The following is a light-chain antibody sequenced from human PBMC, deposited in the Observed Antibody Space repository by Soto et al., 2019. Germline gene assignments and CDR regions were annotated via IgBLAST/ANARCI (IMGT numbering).Light chain of an antibody. CDR3: QQSYSSLWT. J-gene: IGKJ1*01. V-gene: IGKV1-39*01. Sequence: DIQMTQSPSSLSASVGDRVTITCRASQSISSSLNWYQQKAGKAPKLLIYDTSSLQSGVPPRFIGRGSGTDFTLTISSLQPEDFASYYCQQSYSSLWTFGQGTEVEIK. CDR1: QSISSS. CDR2: DTS.